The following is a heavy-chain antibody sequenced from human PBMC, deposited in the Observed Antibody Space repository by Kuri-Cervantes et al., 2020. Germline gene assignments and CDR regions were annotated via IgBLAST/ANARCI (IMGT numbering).Heavy chain of an antibody. Sequence: SETLSLTCAVYGGSFSGCYWSWIRQPPGKGLEWIGEINHSGSTNYNPSLKSRVTISVDTSKNQFSLKLSSVTAADTAVYYCARVGDFIAVAGTRGPNDYWGQGTLVTVSS. CDR1: GGSFSGCY. D-gene: IGHD6-19*01. V-gene: IGHV4-34*01. CDR3: ARVGDFIAVAGTRGPNDY. J-gene: IGHJ4*02. CDR2: INHSGST.